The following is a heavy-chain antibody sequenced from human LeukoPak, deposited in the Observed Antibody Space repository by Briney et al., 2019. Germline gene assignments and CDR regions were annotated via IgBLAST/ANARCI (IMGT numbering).Heavy chain of an antibody. V-gene: IGHV3-23*01. CDR3: AKGTPYYYGSGSYPSPFDY. CDR2: ISGSGGST. D-gene: IGHD3-10*01. Sequence: GGSLRLSCAASGFTFSSYAMSWVRQAPGKGLEWVSAISGSGGSTYYADSVKGRFTISRDNSKNTLYLQMNCLRAEDTAVYYCAKGTPYYYGSGSYPSPFDYWGQGTLVTVSS. CDR1: GFTFSSYA. J-gene: IGHJ4*02.